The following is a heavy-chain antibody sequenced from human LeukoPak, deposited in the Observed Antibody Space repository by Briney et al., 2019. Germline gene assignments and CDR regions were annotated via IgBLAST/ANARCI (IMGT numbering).Heavy chain of an antibody. Sequence: SETLSLTCTVSGYSISSGYYWGWIRQPPGQGLEWIGTIYHSGSTYYNPSLKSRVTISVDTSKNQFSLKLSSVTAADTAVYYCARDGWDYGDFRFWGQGTLVTVSS. D-gene: IGHD4-17*01. CDR2: IYHSGST. CDR3: ARDGWDYGDFRF. V-gene: IGHV4-38-2*02. CDR1: GYSISSGYY. J-gene: IGHJ4*02.